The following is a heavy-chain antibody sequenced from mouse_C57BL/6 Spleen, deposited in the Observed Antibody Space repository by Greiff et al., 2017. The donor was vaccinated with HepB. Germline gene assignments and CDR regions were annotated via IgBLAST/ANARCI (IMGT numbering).Heavy chain of an antibody. Sequence: QVQLKQPGAELVKPGASVKMSCKASGYTFTSYWITWVKQRPGQGLEWIGDIYPGSGSTNYNEKFKSKATLTVDTSSSTAYMQLSSLTSEDSAVYYCARSGYYGYDDAMDYWGQGTSVTVSS. J-gene: IGHJ4*01. CDR2: IYPGSGST. D-gene: IGHD2-2*01. V-gene: IGHV1-55*01. CDR1: GYTFTSYW. CDR3: ARSGYYGYDDAMDY.